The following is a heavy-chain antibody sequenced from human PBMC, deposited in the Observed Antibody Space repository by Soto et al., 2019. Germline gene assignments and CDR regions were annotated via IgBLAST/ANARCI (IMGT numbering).Heavy chain of an antibody. CDR2: INHSGST. CDR1: GGSFSGYY. Sequence: SETLSLTCAVYGGSFSGYYWSWIRQPPGKGLEWIGEINHSGSTNYNPSLKSRVTISVDTSKNQFSLKLSSVTAADTAVYYCARGRRTKGLHLGELSFINYWGQGTLVTVSS. D-gene: IGHD3-16*02. V-gene: IGHV4-34*01. CDR3: ARGRRTKGLHLGELSFINY. J-gene: IGHJ4*02.